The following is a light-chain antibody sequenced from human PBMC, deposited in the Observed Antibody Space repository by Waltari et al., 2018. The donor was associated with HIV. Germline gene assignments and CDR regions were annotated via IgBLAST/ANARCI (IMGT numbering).Light chain of an antibody. CDR1: SSDVGRYNL. V-gene: IGLV2-23*02. CDR2: EVN. CDR3: CSYAGRAL. J-gene: IGLJ3*02. Sequence: QSALTQPASVSGSPGQSITISCTGTSSDVGRYNLVSWYQQLPGKAPKLIIYEVNKRPSGVSTRFSGSKSGKTASLTISGLQAEDEADYYCCSYAGRALFGGWTKLSVL.